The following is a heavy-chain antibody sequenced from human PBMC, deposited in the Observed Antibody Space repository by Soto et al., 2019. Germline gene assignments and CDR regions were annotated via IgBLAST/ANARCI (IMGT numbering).Heavy chain of an antibody. J-gene: IGHJ5*02. V-gene: IGHV1-18*01. CDR1: GYTFTSYG. D-gene: IGHD2-2*01. CDR2: ISAYNGNT. Sequence: ASVKVSCKASGYTFTSYGISWVRQAPGQGLEWMGWISAYNGNTNYAQKLQGRVTMTTDTSTSTAYMELRSLRSDDTAVYYCARVADTVVVPAAMRGFDPWGQGTLVTVSS. CDR3: ARVADTVVVPAAMRGFDP.